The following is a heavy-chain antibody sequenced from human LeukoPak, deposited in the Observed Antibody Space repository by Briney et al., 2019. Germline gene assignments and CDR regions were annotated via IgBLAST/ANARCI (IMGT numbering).Heavy chain of an antibody. D-gene: IGHD3-22*01. CDR2: IHPTSGGT. Sequence: IHPTSGGTTFPPNFHRRLTITSYTSISTAYMELRRLRSDDTAVYYCARCYYDSSGYDYWGQGTLVTVSS. CDR3: ARCYYDSSGYDY. J-gene: IGHJ4*02. V-gene: IGHV1-2*02.